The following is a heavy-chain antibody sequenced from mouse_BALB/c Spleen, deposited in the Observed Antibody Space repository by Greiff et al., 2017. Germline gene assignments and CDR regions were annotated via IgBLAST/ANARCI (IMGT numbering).Heavy chain of an antibody. J-gene: IGHJ2*01. CDR1: GFSLTSYG. CDR2: IWAGGST. Sequence: VKLVESGPGLVAPSQSLSITCTVSGFSLTSYGVHWVRQPPGKGLEWLGVIWAGGSTNYNSALMSRLSISKDNSKSQVFLKMNSLQTDDTAMYYCARASYGSPYYFDYWGQGTTLTVSS. D-gene: IGHD1-1*01. CDR3: ARASYGSPYYFDY. V-gene: IGHV2-9*02.